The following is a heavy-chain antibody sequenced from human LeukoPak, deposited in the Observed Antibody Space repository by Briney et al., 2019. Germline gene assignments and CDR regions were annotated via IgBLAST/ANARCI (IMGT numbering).Heavy chain of an antibody. Sequence: GGSLRLSCAASGFTFSSYAMHWVRQAPGKGLEWVAVISYDGSNKYYADSVKGRFTISRDNSKNTLYLQMNSLRAEDTAVYYCAKGGRYGYRPRDDAFDIWGQGTMVTVSS. CDR2: ISYDGSNK. CDR1: GFTFSSYA. J-gene: IGHJ3*02. V-gene: IGHV3-30-3*01. D-gene: IGHD5-18*01. CDR3: AKGGRYGYRPRDDAFDI.